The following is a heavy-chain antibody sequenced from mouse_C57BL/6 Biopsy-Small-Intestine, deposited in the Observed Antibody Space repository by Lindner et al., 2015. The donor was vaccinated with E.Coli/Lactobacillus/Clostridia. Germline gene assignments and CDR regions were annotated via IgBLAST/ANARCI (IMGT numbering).Heavy chain of an antibody. J-gene: IGHJ4*01. Sequence: SVKVSCKASGGTFTSYSISWIRQAPGQGLEWMGGIIPIFGTANYAQKFQGRVTITADESTSIAYMELSSLTSEDTAFYYCARARGVRFLEWLLTDWGQGTLVTVSS. CDR2: IIPIFGTA. D-gene: IGHD1-3*01. CDR1: GGTFTSYS. CDR3: ARARGVRFLEWLLTD. V-gene: IGHV1S26*01.